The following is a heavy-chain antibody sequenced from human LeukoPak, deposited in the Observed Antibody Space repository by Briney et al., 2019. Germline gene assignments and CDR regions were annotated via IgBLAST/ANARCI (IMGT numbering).Heavy chain of an antibody. V-gene: IGHV3-21*01. J-gene: IGHJ4*02. D-gene: IGHD3-22*01. CDR1: GFTFSSYS. Sequence: GGSLRLSCAASGFTFSSYSMNWVRQAPGKGLEWVSSISSSSSYIYYADSVKGRFTISRDNAKNSLYLQMNSLRAEDTAVYYCARGEEERDYYDSSGYYVYWGQGTLVTVSS. CDR2: ISSSSSYI. CDR3: ARGEEERDYYDSSGYYVY.